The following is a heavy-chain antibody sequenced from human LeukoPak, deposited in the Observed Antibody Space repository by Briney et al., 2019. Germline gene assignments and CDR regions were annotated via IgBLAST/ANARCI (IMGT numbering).Heavy chain of an antibody. D-gene: IGHD3-22*01. Sequence: SETLSLTCAVYGGSFSGYYWSWIRQPPGKGLEWIGEINHSGSTNYNPSLKSRVTISVDTSKNQFSLKLSSVTAADTAVYYCVSPSPRGNYDSSGYYYYFDYWGQGTLVTVSS. CDR2: INHSGST. CDR3: VSPSPRGNYDSSGYYYYFDY. V-gene: IGHV4-34*01. CDR1: GGSFSGYY. J-gene: IGHJ4*02.